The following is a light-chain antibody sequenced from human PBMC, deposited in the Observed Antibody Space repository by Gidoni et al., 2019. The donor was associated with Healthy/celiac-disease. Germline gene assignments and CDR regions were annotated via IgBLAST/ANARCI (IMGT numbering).Light chain of an antibody. V-gene: IGKV2-28*01. J-gene: IGKJ2*01. CDR2: LGS. Sequence: DIVMTQSPLSLPVTPGDPASISCRSSQSLLHRNGYNYLDWYLQKPGQSPQLLIYLGSNRASGVPDRFSGSGSGTDFTLKISRVEAEDVGVYYCMQALQTPTFGQGTKLEIK. CDR3: MQALQTPT. CDR1: QSLLHRNGYNY.